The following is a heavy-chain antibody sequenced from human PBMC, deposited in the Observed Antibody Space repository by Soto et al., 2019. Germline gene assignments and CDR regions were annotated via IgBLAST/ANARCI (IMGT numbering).Heavy chain of an antibody. Sequence: EVQLLESGGGLVQPGGSLRLSCAASGFTFSSYAMSWVRQAPGKGLEWVSAISGSGGSTYYADSVKGRFTISRDNSKNTLYLQMNSLRAEDTAVYYCAKKIRDTWNYVPYYYYYMDVWGKGTTVTVSS. V-gene: IGHV3-23*01. CDR3: AKKIRDTWNYVPYYYYYMDV. CDR2: ISGSGGST. J-gene: IGHJ6*03. CDR1: GFTFSSYA. D-gene: IGHD1-7*01.